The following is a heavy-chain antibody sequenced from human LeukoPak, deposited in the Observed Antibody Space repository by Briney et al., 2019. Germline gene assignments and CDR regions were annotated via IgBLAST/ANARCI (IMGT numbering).Heavy chain of an antibody. CDR1: GYTFTSYY. CDR2: INPSGGST. D-gene: IGHD3-22*01. V-gene: IGHV1-46*01. CDR3: ARGYKAPTRQIDSSGYLIY. J-gene: IGHJ4*02. Sequence: ASVKVSCKASGYTFTSYYMHWVRQAPGQGLEWMGIINPSGGSTSYAQKFQGRVTMTRDTSTSTVYMELSSLRSEDTAVYYCARGYKAPTRQIDSSGYLIYWGQGTLVTVSS.